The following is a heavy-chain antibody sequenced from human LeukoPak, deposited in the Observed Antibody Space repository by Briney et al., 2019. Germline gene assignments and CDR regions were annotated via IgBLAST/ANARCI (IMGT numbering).Heavy chain of an antibody. J-gene: IGHJ4*02. CDR3: AKDRDTYYYDSSGYYGVGYFDY. Sequence: PGGSLRLSCAASGFTVSSNYMSWVRQAPGKGLEWVSVIYDNGDAYSADSVKGRFTISRHNSKNTLYLQMNSLRAEDTAVYYCAKDRDTYYYDSSGYYGVGYFDYWGQGTLVTVSS. CDR1: GFTVSSNY. V-gene: IGHV3-53*01. CDR2: IYDNGDA. D-gene: IGHD3-22*01.